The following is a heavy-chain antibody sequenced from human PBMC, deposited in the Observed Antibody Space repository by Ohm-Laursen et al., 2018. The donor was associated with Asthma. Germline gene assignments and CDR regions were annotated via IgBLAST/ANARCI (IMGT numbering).Heavy chain of an antibody. D-gene: IGHD3-22*01. J-gene: IGHJ4*02. CDR3: ARLNYFDSTGYYYFHS. CDR1: GGSISSTSYY. CDR2: VYYSGSA. V-gene: IGHV4-39*01. Sequence: GTLSLTCTVSGGSISSTSYYWGWIRQPPGKGLEWVGSVYYSGSAYYNPSLKSRLTFSVDTSKNQFSLKLSSVTAADTAVYFCARLNYFDSTGYYYFHSWGQGTLVTVSS.